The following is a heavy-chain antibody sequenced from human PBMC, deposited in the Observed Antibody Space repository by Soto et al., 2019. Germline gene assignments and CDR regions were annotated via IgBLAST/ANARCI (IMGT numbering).Heavy chain of an antibody. J-gene: IGHJ6*02. D-gene: IGHD5-18*01. CDR2: IYYSGST. CDR1: GGSISSGGYY. Sequence: PSETLSLTCAVSGGSISSGGYYWSWIRQPPGKGLEWIGYIYYSGSTNYNPSLKSRVTISVDTSKNQFSLKLSSVTAADTAVYYCARSPGYSYGRRYYYGMDVWGQGTTVTVSS. CDR3: ARSPGYSYGRRYYYGMDV. V-gene: IGHV4-61*08.